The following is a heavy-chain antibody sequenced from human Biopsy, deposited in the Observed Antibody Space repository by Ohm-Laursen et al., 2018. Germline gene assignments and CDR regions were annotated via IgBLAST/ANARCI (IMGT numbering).Heavy chain of an antibody. CDR2: ISFDGSDQ. CDR3: ARDRGGARYGMDV. J-gene: IGHJ6*02. CDR1: RFTFSTYG. Sequence: SLRLSCSASRFTFSTYGMHWVRQAPGKGLEWVAVISFDGSDQKYADSVKGRFTISRDNARRFLFLQMNNLKSEDTAFYYCARDRGGARYGMDVWGRGTTVTVSS. V-gene: IGHV3-30*03. D-gene: IGHD1-26*01.